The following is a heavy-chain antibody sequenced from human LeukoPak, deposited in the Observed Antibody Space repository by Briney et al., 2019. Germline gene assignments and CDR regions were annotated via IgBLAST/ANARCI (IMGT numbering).Heavy chain of an antibody. J-gene: IGHJ4*02. CDR1: GFTFDDYA. CDR2: IGWNSGGI. V-gene: IGHV3-9*01. CDR3: VKATAAGFVDH. D-gene: IGHD6-13*01. Sequence: GRSLRLSCAASGFTFDDYAMHWVRQAPGKGLEWVSGIGWNSGGIVYADSVKGRFTISKDNAKKSLYLQMNSLGAEDTALYYCVKATAAGFVDHWGQGTLVTVSS.